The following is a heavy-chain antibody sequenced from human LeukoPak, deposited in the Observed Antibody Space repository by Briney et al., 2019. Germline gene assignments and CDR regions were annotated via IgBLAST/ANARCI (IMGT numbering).Heavy chain of an antibody. J-gene: IGHJ4*02. CDR3: ARDIRYFDWPDYFDY. Sequence: SGGSLRLSCAASGFTFSSYSMNWVRQAPGKGLEWVSSISSSSSYIYYADSVKGRFAISRDNAKNSLYLQMNSLRAEDTAVYYCARDIRYFDWPDYFDYWAQGPLVTVSS. CDR1: GFTFSSYS. D-gene: IGHD3-9*01. CDR2: ISSSSSYI. V-gene: IGHV3-21*01.